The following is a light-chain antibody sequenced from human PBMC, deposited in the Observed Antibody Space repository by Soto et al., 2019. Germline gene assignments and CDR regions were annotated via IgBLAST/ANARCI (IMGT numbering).Light chain of an antibody. Sequence: EIGLTQSPTTLSFSPGEKATLSCRASQSVSSYLAWYQQKPGQAPRLLIYDAPNRATGIPARFSGSGSGTDFTLTISSLEPEDFAVYYCQQRSNWPPTFGPGT. CDR1: QSVSSY. J-gene: IGKJ3*01. CDR2: DAP. CDR3: QQRSNWPPT. V-gene: IGKV3-11*01.